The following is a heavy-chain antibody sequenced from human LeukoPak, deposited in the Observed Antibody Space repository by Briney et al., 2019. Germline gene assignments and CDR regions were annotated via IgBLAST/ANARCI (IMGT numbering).Heavy chain of an antibody. CDR2: IIPIFGTA. V-gene: IGHV1-69*05. D-gene: IGHD5-18*01. CDR3: ARGDTAMASYYYYYMDV. CDR1: GGTFSCYA. Sequence: SVKVSCKASGGTFSCYAISWVRQAPGQGLEWMGGIIPIFGTANYAQKFQGRVTITTDESTSTAYMELSSLRSEDTAVYYCARGDTAMASYYYYYMDVWGKGTTVTVSS. J-gene: IGHJ6*03.